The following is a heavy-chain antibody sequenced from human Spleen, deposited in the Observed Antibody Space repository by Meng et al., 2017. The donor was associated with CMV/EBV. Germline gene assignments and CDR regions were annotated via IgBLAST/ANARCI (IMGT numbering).Heavy chain of an antibody. Sequence: ASVKVSCTASGYTFTGYYMHWVRQAPGQGLEWMGWINPNSGGTNYAQKFQGRVTMTRDTSISTAYMELSRLRSDDTAVYYCARDWALGCSSTSCYFPWGQGTLVTVSS. D-gene: IGHD2-2*01. V-gene: IGHV1-2*02. CDR1: GYTFTGYY. CDR2: INPNSGGT. J-gene: IGHJ5*02. CDR3: ARDWALGCSSTSCYFP.